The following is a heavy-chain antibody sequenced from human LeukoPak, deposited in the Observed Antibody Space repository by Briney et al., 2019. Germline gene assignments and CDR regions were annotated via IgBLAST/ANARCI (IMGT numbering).Heavy chain of an antibody. CDR2: ISSSGSTI. V-gene: IGHV3-11*01. D-gene: IGHD6-13*01. J-gene: IGHJ5*02. Sequence: PGGSLRLSCAASGFTFSDYYMSWIRQAPGKGLGWVSYISSSGSTIYYADSVKGRFTISRDNAKNSLYLQMNSLRAEDTAVYYCARAGSSSRRGWFDPWGQGTLVTVSS. CDR3: ARAGSSSRRGWFDP. CDR1: GFTFSDYY.